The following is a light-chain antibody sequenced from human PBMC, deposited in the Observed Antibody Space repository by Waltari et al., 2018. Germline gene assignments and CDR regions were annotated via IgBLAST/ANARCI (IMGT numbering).Light chain of an antibody. Sequence: QSALTQPPSASGSPGQSVTISCPGTRSAVGGYNFVAWYQHHPGKGPKPMISEVTRRPAGVPDRFSGSKSGATASLTVSGLQAEDEADYYCSSYADNNILIFGGGTKLTVL. V-gene: IGLV2-8*01. CDR3: SSYADNNILI. CDR1: RSAVGGYNF. CDR2: EVT. J-gene: IGLJ2*01.